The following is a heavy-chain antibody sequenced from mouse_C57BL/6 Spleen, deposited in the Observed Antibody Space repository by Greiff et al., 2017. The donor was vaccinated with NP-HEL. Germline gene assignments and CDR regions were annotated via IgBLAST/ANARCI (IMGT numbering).Heavy chain of an antibody. D-gene: IGHD1-1*01. CDR3: ARGAYGSKRNYFDY. Sequence: EVQLQQSGPELVKPGASVKISCKASGYSFTDYNMNWVKQSNGKSLEWIGVINPNYGTTSYNQKFKGKATLTVDQSTSTAYMQLNSLTSEDSAVYYCARGAYGSKRNYFDYWGQGTTLTVSS. CDR2: INPNYGTT. J-gene: IGHJ2*01. V-gene: IGHV1-39*01. CDR1: GYSFTDYN.